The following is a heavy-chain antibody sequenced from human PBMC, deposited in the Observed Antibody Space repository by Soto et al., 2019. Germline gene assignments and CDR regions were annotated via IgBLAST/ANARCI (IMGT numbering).Heavy chain of an antibody. V-gene: IGHV4-39*01. CDR1: GGSISSSSYY. D-gene: IGHD5-18*01. CDR2: IYYSGST. Sequence: SETLSLTCTVSGGSISSSSYYWGWIRQPPGKGLEWIGSIYYSGSTYYNPSLKSRVTISVDTSKNQFSLKLSSVTAADTAVYYCARHVPIQLWLRPDYYYYMDVWGKGNTVTVSS. CDR3: ARHVPIQLWLRPDYYYYMDV. J-gene: IGHJ6*03.